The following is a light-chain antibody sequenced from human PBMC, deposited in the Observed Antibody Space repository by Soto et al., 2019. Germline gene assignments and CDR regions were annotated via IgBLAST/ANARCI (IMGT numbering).Light chain of an antibody. Sequence: QSVLTQPASVSGSPGQSITISCTGTSSDVGGYNYVSWYQQHPGKAPKLMIYHVSNRPSGVSNRFSCSKSGNTAYLTISGLQAEDEADYYCSSYTSTSTVLFGGGTKLTVL. CDR3: SSYTSTSTVL. CDR2: HVS. CDR1: SSDVGGYNY. J-gene: IGLJ2*01. V-gene: IGLV2-14*01.